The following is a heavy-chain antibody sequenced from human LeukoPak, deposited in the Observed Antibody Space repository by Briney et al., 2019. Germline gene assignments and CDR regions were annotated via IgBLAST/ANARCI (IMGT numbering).Heavy chain of an antibody. Sequence: GGSLRLSCAASGFTFSSYSMNWVRQAPGKGLEWVSSISSSSSYIYYADSVRGRFAISRDNAKNSLYLQMNSLRVEDTALYYCARGVEGSGTYYKYYFDYWGQGTLVTVSS. CDR1: GFTFSSYS. CDR3: ARGVEGSGTYYKYYFDY. J-gene: IGHJ4*02. CDR2: ISSSSSYI. D-gene: IGHD3-10*01. V-gene: IGHV3-21*01.